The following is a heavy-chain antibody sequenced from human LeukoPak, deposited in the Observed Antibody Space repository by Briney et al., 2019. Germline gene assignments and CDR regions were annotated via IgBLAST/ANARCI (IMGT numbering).Heavy chain of an antibody. D-gene: IGHD3-9*01. Sequence: PGGSLRPSCAASGFTFSSYSMNWVRQAPGKGLEWVSSISSSSSYIYYADSVKGRFTISRDNAKNSLYLQMNSLRAEDTAVYYCARDVNDILTGYHYWGQGTLVTVSS. CDR2: ISSSSSYI. J-gene: IGHJ4*02. V-gene: IGHV3-21*01. CDR1: GFTFSSYS. CDR3: ARDVNDILTGYHY.